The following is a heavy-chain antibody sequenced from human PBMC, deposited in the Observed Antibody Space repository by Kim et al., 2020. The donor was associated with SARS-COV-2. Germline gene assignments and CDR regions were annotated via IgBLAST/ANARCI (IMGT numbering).Heavy chain of an antibody. Sequence: GGSLRLSCVASGLTFTNYWMQWVRQVPGKGLVWLSRLNYDATATHYAGSVKGRFTISRDNAKNTVYLQMNSVRVEDTAVYYCAAGNYQIYWGQGTPVTVST. V-gene: IGHV3-74*01. D-gene: IGHD3-16*02. CDR3: AAGNYQIY. CDR1: GLTFTNYW. J-gene: IGHJ4*02. CDR2: LNYDATAT.